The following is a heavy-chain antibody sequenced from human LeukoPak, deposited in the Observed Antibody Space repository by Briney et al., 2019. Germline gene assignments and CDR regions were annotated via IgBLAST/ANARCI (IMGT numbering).Heavy chain of an antibody. V-gene: IGHV3-23*01. J-gene: IGHJ4*02. CDR3: ARAIGAVAGFDY. D-gene: IGHD6-19*01. CDR2: ISGSGGST. Sequence: GGSLRLSCAASGFTFSSYAMSWVRHAPGKGLEWVSAISGSGGSTYYADSVKGRFTISRDNSKNTLYLQMNSLRAEDTAVYYCARAIGAVAGFDYWGQGTLVTVSS. CDR1: GFTFSSYA.